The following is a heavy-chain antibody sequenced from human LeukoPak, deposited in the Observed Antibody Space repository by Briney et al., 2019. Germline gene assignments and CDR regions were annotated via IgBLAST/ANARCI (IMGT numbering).Heavy chain of an antibody. V-gene: IGHV1-18*01. CDR1: GYTFTSYG. CDR2: ISAYNGNT. D-gene: IGHD1-26*01. J-gene: IGHJ4*02. CDR3: ARVGLPELPAKKVYFDY. Sequence: GASVKVSCKASGYTFTSYGISWVRQAPGQGLEWMGWISAYNGNTNYAQKLQGRVTMTTDTYTSTAYMELRSLRSDDTAVYYCARVGLPELPAKKVYFDYWGQGTLVTVSS.